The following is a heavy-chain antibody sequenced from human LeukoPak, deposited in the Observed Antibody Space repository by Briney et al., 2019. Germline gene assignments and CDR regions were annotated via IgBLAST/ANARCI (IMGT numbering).Heavy chain of an antibody. CDR2: INHSGST. CDR1: GGSFSGYY. J-gene: IGHJ4*02. D-gene: IGHD4-17*01. CDR3: ARDRYGDYAYFDY. V-gene: IGHV4-34*09. Sequence: SETLSLTCAVYGGSFSGYYWSWIRQPPGKGLEWIGEINHSGSTNYNPSLKSRVTISVDTSKNQFSLKLSSVTAADTAVYYCARDRYGDYAYFDYWGQGTLVTVSS.